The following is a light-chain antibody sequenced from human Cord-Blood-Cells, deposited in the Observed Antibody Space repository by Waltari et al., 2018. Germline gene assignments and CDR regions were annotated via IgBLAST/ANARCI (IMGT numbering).Light chain of an antibody. CDR1: SSDVGGYNY. J-gene: IGLJ1*01. CDR2: DVS. Sequence: QSAMTQPRSVSGSPGQSVTISCTATSSDVGGYNYVSWYQQHPGKAPKLMIYDVSKRPSGVPDRFSGSKSGNTASLTISGLQAEDEADYYCCSYAGSYTLVFGTGTKVTVL. V-gene: IGLV2-11*01. CDR3: CSYAGSYTLV.